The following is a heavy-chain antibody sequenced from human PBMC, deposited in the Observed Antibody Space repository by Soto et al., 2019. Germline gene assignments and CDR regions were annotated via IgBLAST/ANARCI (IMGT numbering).Heavy chain of an antibody. CDR2: IIPNLGIT. CDR1: GGTLSSYT. V-gene: IGHV1-69*08. D-gene: IGHD2-15*01. Sequence: QVQLVQSGAEVKKPGSSVKVYCKASGGTLSSYTFSWVRQAPGQGLEWMGRIIPNLGITNYAQKFQGRITIIVDKSTSTAYMELSSLRSEDTAVYYCARDKGYCSGASCPDFDYWGQGTLVTVSS. J-gene: IGHJ4*02. CDR3: ARDKGYCSGASCPDFDY.